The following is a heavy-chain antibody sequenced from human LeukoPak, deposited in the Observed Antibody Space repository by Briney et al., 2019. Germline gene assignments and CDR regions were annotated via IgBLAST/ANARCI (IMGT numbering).Heavy chain of an antibody. V-gene: IGHV1-69*04. J-gene: IGHJ4*02. CDR3: ARDFNSRYGGRYLDY. Sequence: SVKVSCEASGGTFSSYAISWVRQAPGQGLEWIGRIIPILGIANYAQKFQGRVTITADKSTSTAYMELSSLRSEDTAVYYCARDFNSRYGGRYLDYWGQGTLVTVSS. D-gene: IGHD1-26*01. CDR1: GGTFSSYA. CDR2: IIPILGIA.